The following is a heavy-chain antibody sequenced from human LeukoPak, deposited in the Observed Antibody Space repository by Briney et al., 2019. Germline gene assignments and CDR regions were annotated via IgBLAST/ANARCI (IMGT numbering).Heavy chain of an antibody. D-gene: IGHD2-15*01. Sequence: KPSETLSLTCTVSGGSISSYYWSWIRQPAGKGLEWIGRIYTSGSTNYDPSLKSRVTISVDTSKDRFSLKLSSVTAADTALYYCARGYCSGGSCPFDSWGQGTVVTVSS. CDR3: ARGYCSGGSCPFDS. CDR1: GGSISSYY. CDR2: IYTSGST. J-gene: IGHJ4*02. V-gene: IGHV4-4*07.